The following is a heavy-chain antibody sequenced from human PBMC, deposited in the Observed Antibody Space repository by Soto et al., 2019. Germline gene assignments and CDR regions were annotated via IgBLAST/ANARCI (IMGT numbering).Heavy chain of an antibody. CDR1: GGSISSGGYY. CDR2: IYYSGST. J-gene: IGHJ6*02. D-gene: IGHD2-21*02. V-gene: IGHV4-31*03. Sequence: QVQLQESGPGLVKPSQTLSLTCTVSGGSISSGGYYWSWIRQHPGKGLEWIGYIYYSGSTYYNPSLKSRVTISVDTSKNQCALKLSSVTAADTGVYYCARVCGGDCHYGMDVWGQGTTVTVSS. CDR3: ARVCGGDCHYGMDV.